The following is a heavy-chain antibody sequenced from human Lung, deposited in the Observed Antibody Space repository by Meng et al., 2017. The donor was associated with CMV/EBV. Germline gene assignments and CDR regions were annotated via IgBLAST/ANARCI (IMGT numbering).Heavy chain of an antibody. Sequence: RGSAPALRKPSSTLSLTCAGSGDSITNHNWWAWVRQPPGKGLEWIGEIPHRGSSAYNPSLKSRVSMSIDKSKNQFSLKLTSVTAADTAVYHCLRRSGGSVWGQGTLVTVSS. J-gene: IGHJ1*01. CDR3: LRRSGGSV. CDR1: GDSITNHNW. V-gene: IGHV4-4*02. CDR2: IPHRGSS. D-gene: IGHD3-10*01.